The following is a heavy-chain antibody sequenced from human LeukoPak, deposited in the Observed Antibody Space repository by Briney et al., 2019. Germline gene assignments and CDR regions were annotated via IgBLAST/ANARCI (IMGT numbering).Heavy chain of an antibody. CDR2: IIPIFGTA. Sequence: SVKVSCKASGYTFTGYYMHWVRQAPGQGLEWMGGIIPIFGTANYAQKFQGRVTITTDESTSTAYMELSSLRSEDTAVYYCARTRAAAFDPWGQGTLVTVSS. CDR1: GYTFTGYY. J-gene: IGHJ5*02. CDR3: ARTRAAAFDP. D-gene: IGHD6-13*01. V-gene: IGHV1-69*05.